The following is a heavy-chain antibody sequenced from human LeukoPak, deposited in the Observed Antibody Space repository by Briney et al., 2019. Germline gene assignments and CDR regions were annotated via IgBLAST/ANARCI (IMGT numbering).Heavy chain of an antibody. Sequence: SETLSLTCTVSGGSISPYYWGWIRQPPGKGLEWIGYIYYSGSTNYNPSLKSRVTISVDTSKSQFSLKLSSATAADTAVYYCARGGGSGRGNWFDPWGQGSLVIVSS. CDR1: GGSISPYY. V-gene: IGHV4-59*01. D-gene: IGHD3-10*01. CDR3: ARGGGSGRGNWFDP. J-gene: IGHJ5*02. CDR2: IYYSGST.